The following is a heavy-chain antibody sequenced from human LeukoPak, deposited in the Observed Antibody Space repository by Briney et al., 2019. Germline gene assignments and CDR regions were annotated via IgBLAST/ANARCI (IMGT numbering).Heavy chain of an antibody. Sequence: PGGSLRLSCAASGFTFSSYAMSWVRQAPGKGLEWVSAISGSGGSTYYADSVKGRFTISRVNSKNTLYLQMNSLGAKDTAVYFCAKSVRGDYIGSDDYWGQGTLVTVSS. J-gene: IGHJ4*02. CDR1: GFTFSSYA. V-gene: IGHV3-23*01. CDR2: ISGSGGST. CDR3: AKSVRGDYIGSDDY. D-gene: IGHD4-17*01.